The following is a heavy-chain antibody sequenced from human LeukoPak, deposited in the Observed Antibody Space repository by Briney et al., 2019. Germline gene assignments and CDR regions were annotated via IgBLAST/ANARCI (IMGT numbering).Heavy chain of an antibody. CDR2: IFPSGGEI. D-gene: IGHD2-8*02. CDR1: GFIFSTFA. V-gene: IGHV3-23*01. J-gene: IGHJ4*02. CDR3: ATYRQVLLPFES. Sequence: GGSLRLSCAASGFIFSTFAMIWVRQPPGKGLEWVSSIFPSGGEIHYADSVRGRFTISRDNSKSTLSLQMNSLRAEDTAIYYCATYRQVLLPFESWGQGTLVTVSS.